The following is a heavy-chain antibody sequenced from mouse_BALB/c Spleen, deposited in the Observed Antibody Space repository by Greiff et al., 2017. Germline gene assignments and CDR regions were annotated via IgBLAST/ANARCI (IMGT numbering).Heavy chain of an antibody. CDR3: ASYGNYEAWFAY. J-gene: IGHJ3*01. D-gene: IGHD2-1*01. CDR2: IDPANGNT. Sequence: VQLQQPGAELVKPGASVKLSCTASGFNIKDTYMHWVKQRPEQGLEWIGRIDPANGNTKYDPKFQGKATITADTSSNTAYLQPSSLTSEDTAVYYCASYGNYEAWFAYWGQGTLVTVSA. CDR1: GFNIKDTY. V-gene: IGHV14-3*02.